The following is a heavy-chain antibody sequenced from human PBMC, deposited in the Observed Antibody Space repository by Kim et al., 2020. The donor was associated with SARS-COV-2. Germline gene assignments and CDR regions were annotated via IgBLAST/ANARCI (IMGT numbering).Heavy chain of an antibody. D-gene: IGHD3-9*01. CDR2: IYPGDSDT. J-gene: IGHJ3*02. CDR3: ASLTYYDILTGLLDAFDI. V-gene: IGHV5-51*01. CDR1: GYSFTSYW. Sequence: GESLKISCKGSGYSFTSYWIGWVRQMPGKGLEWMGIIYPGDSDTRYSPSFQGQVTISADKSISTAYLQWSSLKASDTAMYYCASLTYYDILTGLLDAFDIWGQGTMVTVSS.